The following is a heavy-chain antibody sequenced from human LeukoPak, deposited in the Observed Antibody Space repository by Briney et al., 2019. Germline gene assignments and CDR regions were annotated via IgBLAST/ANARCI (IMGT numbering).Heavy chain of an antibody. V-gene: IGHV1-69*06. CDR2: IIPIFGTA. CDR3: ARDFVVVVAARYYYYYMDV. Sequence: GASVKVSCKASEGTFSSYAISWVRQAPGQGLEWMGGIIPIFGTANYAQKFQGRVTITADKSTSTAYMELSSLRSEDTAVYYCARDFVVVVAARYYYYYMDVWGKGTTVTVSS. D-gene: IGHD2-15*01. J-gene: IGHJ6*03. CDR1: EGTFSSYA.